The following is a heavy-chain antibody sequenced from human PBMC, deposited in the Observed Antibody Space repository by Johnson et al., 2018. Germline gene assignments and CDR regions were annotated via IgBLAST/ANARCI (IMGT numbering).Heavy chain of an antibody. D-gene: IGHD3-10*01. CDR2: IWYDANNR. CDR3: GGDKGQPNPRGIDY. CDR1: GFVFSDFG. J-gene: IGHJ4*02. V-gene: IGHV3-33*01. Sequence: QVQLVETGGGVVQPGRSLRLSCAASGFVFSDFGMHWVRQAPGKGLEWVAVIWYDANNRQYIDSVKGRFTISRDNSKNTLYLQMNSLRAEDTAVYYWGGDKGQPNPRGIDYWGQGTLVTVSS.